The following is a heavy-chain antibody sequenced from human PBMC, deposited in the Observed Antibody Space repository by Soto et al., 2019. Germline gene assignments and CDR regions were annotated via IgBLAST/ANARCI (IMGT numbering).Heavy chain of an antibody. D-gene: IGHD2-15*01. CDR2: ISHSGST. J-gene: IGHJ6*02. Sequence: PSETLSLTCAVYGGSFSGYYWSWIRQPPGMGLEWLGEISHSGSTNYNPSLKSRVTISVDTSKKQFSLKLSSVTAADTAVYYCARGRVVAVTFHYYYAMDVWGQGTTVTVSS. CDR1: GGSFSGYY. CDR3: ARGRVVAVTFHYYYAMDV. V-gene: IGHV4-34*01.